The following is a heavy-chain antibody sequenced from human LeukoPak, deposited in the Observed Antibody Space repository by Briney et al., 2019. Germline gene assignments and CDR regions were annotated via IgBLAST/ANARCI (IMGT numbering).Heavy chain of an antibody. D-gene: IGHD2-2*01. J-gene: IGHJ3*02. Sequence: GGTLRLSCAASGFSFSEYYMTWIRHAPEKGLEWVSNLSSSGRYTNYADSVRGRFTISRDNAKKSLYLQMNSLRAEETAVYYCARHSEGPVNDAFDIWGQGTKVTVSS. CDR1: GFSFSEYY. CDR2: LSSSGRYT. CDR3: ARHSEGPVNDAFDI. V-gene: IGHV3-11*03.